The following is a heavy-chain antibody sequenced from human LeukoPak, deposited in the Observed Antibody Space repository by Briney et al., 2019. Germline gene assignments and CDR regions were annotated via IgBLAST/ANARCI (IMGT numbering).Heavy chain of an antibody. CDR1: GGTFSSYA. Sequence: GASVKVSCKASGGTFSSYAISWVRQAPGQGLEWMGGIIPMFGTANYAQKFQGRVTITADKSTSTAYMELSSLRSEDTAVYYCACQIEVGATHRGYYYYMDVWGKGTTVTVPS. D-gene: IGHD1-26*01. V-gene: IGHV1-69*06. CDR3: ACQIEVGATHRGYYYYMDV. J-gene: IGHJ6*03. CDR2: IIPMFGTA.